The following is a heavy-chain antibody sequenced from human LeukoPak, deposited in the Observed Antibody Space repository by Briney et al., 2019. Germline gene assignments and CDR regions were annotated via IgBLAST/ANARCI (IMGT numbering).Heavy chain of an antibody. CDR1: GFTFSSYG. D-gene: IGHD5-18*01. V-gene: IGHV3-33*01. Sequence: GGSLRLSCAASGFTFSSYGMHWVRQAPGKGLEWVAVIWHDGSNKYYADSVKGRFTISRDNSKNTLYLQMNSLRAEDTAVYYCASRTAMGNYYYYYMDVWGKGTTVTVSS. CDR3: ASRTAMGNYYYYYMDV. J-gene: IGHJ6*03. CDR2: IWHDGSNK.